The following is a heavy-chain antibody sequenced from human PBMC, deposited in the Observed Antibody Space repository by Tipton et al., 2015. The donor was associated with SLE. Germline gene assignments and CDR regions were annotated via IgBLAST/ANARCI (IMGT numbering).Heavy chain of an antibody. D-gene: IGHD6-19*01. CDR1: GGSISSHY. J-gene: IGHJ4*02. Sequence: TLSLTCTVSGGSISSHYWSWIRQPPGKGLEWIGYIYYSGSTNYNPSLKSRVTISVDTSKNRFSLKLSSVTAADTAVYYCARGAVAGHFDYWGQGTLVPVSS. CDR3: ARGAVAGHFDY. V-gene: IGHV4-59*11. CDR2: IYYSGST.